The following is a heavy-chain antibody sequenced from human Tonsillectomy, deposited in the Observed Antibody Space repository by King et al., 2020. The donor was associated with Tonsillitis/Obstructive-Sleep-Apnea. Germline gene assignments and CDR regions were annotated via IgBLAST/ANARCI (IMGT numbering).Heavy chain of an antibody. J-gene: IGHJ3*02. CDR2: INSDGSSR. Sequence: EVQLVESGGGLVQPGGSLRLSCAASGFTLSSNWMHWVRQGPGKGLVWVSHINSDGSSRRYADFVKGRFTISRDNAKNTLYLQMNSLRAEDTAVYYCARDQGGDAFDIGGQGTMVTVSS. CDR1: GFTLSSNW. V-gene: IGHV3-74*01. D-gene: IGHD3-16*01. CDR3: ARDQGGDAFDI.